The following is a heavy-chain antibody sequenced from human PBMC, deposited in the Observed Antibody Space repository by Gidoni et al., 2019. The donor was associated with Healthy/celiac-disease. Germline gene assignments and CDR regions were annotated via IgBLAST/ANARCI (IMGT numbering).Heavy chain of an antibody. CDR2: LSYDGSNK. V-gene: IGHV3-30*18. D-gene: IGHD6-6*01. J-gene: IGHJ4*02. CDR1: GFTFSSSG. CDR3: AKVRIAARDGDDY. Sequence: QVQLVESGGGVVQPGRSLRLSCSASGFTFSSSGMHWVRQAPGKGLEWVAVLSYDGSNKYYADSVKGRFTISRDNSKNTLYLQMNSLRAEDTAVYYCAKVRIAARDGDDYWGQGTLVTVSS.